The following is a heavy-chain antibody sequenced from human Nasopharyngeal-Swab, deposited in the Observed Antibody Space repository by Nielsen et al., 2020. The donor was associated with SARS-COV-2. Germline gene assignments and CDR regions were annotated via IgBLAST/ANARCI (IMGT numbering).Heavy chain of an antibody. Sequence: SETLSLTCTVSGGSISSSSYYWGWIRQPPGKGLGWIGSIYYSGSTYYNPFLKSRVTISVDTSKNQFSLKLSSVAAAHTAVYYCARERGRGGIWNYYYYYMDVWGKGTTVTVSS. CDR1: GGSISSSSYY. J-gene: IGHJ6*03. CDR3: ARERGRGGIWNYYYYYMDV. D-gene: IGHD3-10*01. V-gene: IGHV4-39*07. CDR2: IYYSGST.